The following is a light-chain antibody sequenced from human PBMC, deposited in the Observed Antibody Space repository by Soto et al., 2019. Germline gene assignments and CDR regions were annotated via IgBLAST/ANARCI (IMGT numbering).Light chain of an antibody. CDR2: DAS. CDR1: QSVSSY. CDR3: QQRSSWPT. J-gene: IGKJ3*01. V-gene: IGKV3-11*01. Sequence: EIVLTQSPATLSLSPGERATLSCRASQSVSSYLAWYQQKPGQAPRLLIYDASNRATGIPAGFSGSGSGTDFALTISSLEPADLAVYYCQQRSSWPTFRPGTKVDIK.